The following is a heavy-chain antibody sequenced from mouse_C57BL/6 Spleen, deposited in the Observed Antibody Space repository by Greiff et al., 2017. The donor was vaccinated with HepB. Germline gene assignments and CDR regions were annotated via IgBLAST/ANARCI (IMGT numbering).Heavy chain of an antibody. Sequence: VQLQQPGAELVRPGTSVKLSCKASGYTFTSYWMHWVKQRPGQGLEWIGVIDPSDSYTNYNQKFKGKATLTVDTSSSTAYMQLSSLTSEDSAVYYCARSGYYGSSNYAMDYWGQGTSVTVSS. CDR3: ARSGYYGSSNYAMDY. CDR2: IDPSDSYT. V-gene: IGHV1-59*01. D-gene: IGHD1-1*01. CDR1: GYTFTSYW. J-gene: IGHJ4*01.